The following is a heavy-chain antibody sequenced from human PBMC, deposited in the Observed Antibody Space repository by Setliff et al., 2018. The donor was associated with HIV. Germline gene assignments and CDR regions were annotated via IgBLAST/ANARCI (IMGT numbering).Heavy chain of an antibody. CDR1: GYTFINYG. D-gene: IGHD2-8*01. CDR3: ASGSGYCKNGNCYIGVHKNPDKYYFDY. Sequence: ASVKVSCKASGYTFINYGIHWVRQAPGQRPRWMGWIIAGDGRTKYSQDFQGRVTFTSDTSATTAYMELSSLRSEDTAVYYCASGSGYCKNGNCYIGVHKNPDKYYFDYWGQGTLVTVSS. V-gene: IGHV1-3*03. J-gene: IGHJ4*02. CDR2: IIAGDGRT.